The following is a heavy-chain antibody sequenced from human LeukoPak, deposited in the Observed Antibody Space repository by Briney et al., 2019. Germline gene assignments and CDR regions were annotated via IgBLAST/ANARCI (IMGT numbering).Heavy chain of an antibody. J-gene: IGHJ3*02. Sequence: ASVKVSCKASGYRFTGYYLHWVRQAPGQGLEWMGWISAYNDNTNYAQKLQGRVTMTTDTSTSTAYMELRSLRSDDTAVYYCARGHNWNDGPAFDIWGQGTMVTVSS. V-gene: IGHV1-18*01. CDR2: ISAYNDNT. CDR1: GYRFTGYY. D-gene: IGHD1-1*01. CDR3: ARGHNWNDGPAFDI.